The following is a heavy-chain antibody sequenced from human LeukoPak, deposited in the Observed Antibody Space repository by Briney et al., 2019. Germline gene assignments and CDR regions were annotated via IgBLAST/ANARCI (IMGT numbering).Heavy chain of an antibody. Sequence: SGGSLRLSCAASGFTFSSYWMSWVRQAPGKGLEWVANIKQDGSEKYYVDSVKGRFTISRDNARNSLYLQMNSLRAEDTAVYYCARDRGGDYYYYYMDVWGKGTTVTISS. D-gene: IGHD2-21*01. CDR2: IKQDGSEK. CDR1: GFTFSSYW. J-gene: IGHJ6*03. V-gene: IGHV3-7*01. CDR3: ARDRGGDYYYYYMDV.